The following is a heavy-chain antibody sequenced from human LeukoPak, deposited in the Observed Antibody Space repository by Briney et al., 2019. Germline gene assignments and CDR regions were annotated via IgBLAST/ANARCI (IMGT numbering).Heavy chain of an antibody. J-gene: IGHJ3*02. Sequence: PGGSLRLSCAASGFTFSSYEMNWVRQAPGKGLEWVSYISRSGSAIYYGDSVKGRCTISRDNAKNSLYLQMNSLRAEDTAVYYCARDGDSGYPAPFDIWGHGTMVTVSS. CDR3: ARDGDSGYPAPFDI. V-gene: IGHV3-48*03. D-gene: IGHD5-12*01. CDR1: GFTFSSYE. CDR2: ISRSGSAI.